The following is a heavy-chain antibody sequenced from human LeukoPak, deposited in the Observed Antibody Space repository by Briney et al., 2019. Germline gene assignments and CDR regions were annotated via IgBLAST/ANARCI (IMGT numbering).Heavy chain of an antibody. Sequence: GGSLRFSGAASGFTFSSYAMHWLRQAPGQGLEGVAVISYDGTYKYYADSVKGRFTISRDNSKNTRYLQMNSLRAEDTAVFYCAMTPGNGIHYFDCWGQGTLVTVSS. V-gene: IGHV3-30*04. CDR2: ISYDGTYK. CDR3: AMTPGNGIHYFDC. CDR1: GFTFSSYA. D-gene: IGHD2-8*01. J-gene: IGHJ4*02.